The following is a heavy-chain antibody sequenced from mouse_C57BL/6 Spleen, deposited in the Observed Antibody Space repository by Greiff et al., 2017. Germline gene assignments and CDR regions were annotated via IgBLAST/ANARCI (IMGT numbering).Heavy chain of an antibody. CDR2: ISYDGSN. V-gene: IGHV3-6*01. CDR3: AHIYYDYDGFAY. CDR1: GYSITSGYY. Sequence: EVQVVESGPGIVKPSQSLSLTCSVTGYSITSGYYWNWIRQFPGNKLEWMGYISYDGSNNYNPSLKNRISITRDTSKNQFFLKLNSVTTEDTATYYCAHIYYDYDGFAYWGQGTLVTVSA. J-gene: IGHJ3*01. D-gene: IGHD2-4*01.